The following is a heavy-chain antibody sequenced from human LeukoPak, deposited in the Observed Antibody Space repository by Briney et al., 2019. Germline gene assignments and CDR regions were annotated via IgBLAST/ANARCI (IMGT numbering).Heavy chain of an antibody. CDR2: ISGSGSST. CDR1: GFTFSSYA. V-gene: IGHV3-23*01. CDR3: ANPYDSGTFPPGY. Sequence: PGGSLRLSCAASGFTFSSYAMSCVRQAQGKGLEWGPTISGSGSSTYYADSVKGRFTISRDNSKNTLYLQMTSLRAEDTAVYYCANPYDSGTFPPGYWGQGTLVTVSS. J-gene: IGHJ4*02. D-gene: IGHD3-10*01.